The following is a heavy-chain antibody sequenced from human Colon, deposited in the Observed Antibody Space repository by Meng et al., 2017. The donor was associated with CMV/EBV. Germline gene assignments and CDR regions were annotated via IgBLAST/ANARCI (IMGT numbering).Heavy chain of an antibody. Sequence: GESLKISCAVSGFPVSANYMAWFRQAPGKGLEWVSIIYIGGTTTLYADSVRGRFSISTDNSKNTLYLQMSSLRAEDTAVYYCARDGRYDYVWGSYRYSNWFDPWGQGTLVTVSS. V-gene: IGHV3-53*01. CDR3: ARDGRYDYVWGSYRYSNWFDP. CDR1: GFPVSANY. CDR2: IYIGGTTT. D-gene: IGHD3-16*02. J-gene: IGHJ5*02.